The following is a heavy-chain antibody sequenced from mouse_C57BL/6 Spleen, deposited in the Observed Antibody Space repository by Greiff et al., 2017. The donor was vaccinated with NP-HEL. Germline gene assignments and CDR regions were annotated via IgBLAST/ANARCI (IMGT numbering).Heavy chain of an antibody. CDR1: GYTFTSYW. D-gene: IGHD2-4*01. Sequence: QVQLKQPGAELVRPGSSVKLSCKASGYTFTSYWMHWVKQRPIQGLEWIGNIDPSDSETHYNQKFKDKATLTVDKSSSTAYMQLSSLTSEDSAVYYCARGGLRSYYFDYWGQGTTLTVSS. CDR3: ARGGLRSYYFDY. J-gene: IGHJ2*01. CDR2: IDPSDSET. V-gene: IGHV1-52*01.